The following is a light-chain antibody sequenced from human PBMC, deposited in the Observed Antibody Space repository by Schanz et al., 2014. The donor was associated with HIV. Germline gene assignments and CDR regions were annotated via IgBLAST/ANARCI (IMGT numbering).Light chain of an antibody. Sequence: QSVLTQPPSASGAPGQRVTISCTGSSSNIGAGYVVHWYQQLPGTAPKVLIYGNSNRPSEVPDRFSGSKSGTSASLAISGLRSEDEADYYCAAWDDSLSGPVFGGGTKLTVL. V-gene: IGLV1-40*01. J-gene: IGLJ2*01. CDR2: GNS. CDR1: SSNIGAGYV. CDR3: AAWDDSLSGPV.